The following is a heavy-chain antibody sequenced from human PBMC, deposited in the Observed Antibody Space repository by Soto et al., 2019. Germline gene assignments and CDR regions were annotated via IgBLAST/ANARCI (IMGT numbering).Heavy chain of an antibody. CDR1: GYTFTNYD. CDR2: MTPASGNT. CDR3: ARNQRRNGNDWFDS. V-gene: IGHV1-8*01. J-gene: IGHJ5*01. Sequence: QVQLVQSGAEVMKPGASVKVSCKASGYTFTNYDINWVRQATGQGLEWMGWMTPASGNTGYALKFQGRLTMTRATSISTPYIELSGLRSEDTAVYDCARNQRRNGNDWFDSWGQAPLVTVSS.